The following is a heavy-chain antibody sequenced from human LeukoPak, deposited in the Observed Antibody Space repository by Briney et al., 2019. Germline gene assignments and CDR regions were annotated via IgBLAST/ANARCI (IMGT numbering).Heavy chain of an antibody. CDR2: ISAYNGNT. CDR3: ARTRGYCSSTSCYSPSGWFDP. V-gene: IGHV1-18*01. CDR1: GYTFTSYG. Sequence: ASVKVSCKASGYTFTSYGISWVRQAPGQGLEWMGWISAYNGNTNYAQKLQGRVTMTTDTSTSTAYMELRSLRSDDTVVYYCARTRGYCSSTSCYSPSGWFDPWGQGTLVTVSS. D-gene: IGHD2-2*02. J-gene: IGHJ5*02.